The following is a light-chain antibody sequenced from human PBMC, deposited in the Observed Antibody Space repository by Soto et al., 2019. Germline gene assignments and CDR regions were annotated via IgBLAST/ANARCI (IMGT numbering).Light chain of an antibody. V-gene: IGKV1-39*01. CDR3: QQTYNTPIT. CDR2: AAS. CDR1: QIISTS. J-gene: IGKJ5*01. Sequence: DIQMTQSPSSLSASVGDRVTITCLASQIISTSLAWYQQQPGKAPKLLIYAASSLQSGVPSRFSGSGSGTHFTLTITSLQPEDSATYYCQQTYNTPITFGPGTRLEIK.